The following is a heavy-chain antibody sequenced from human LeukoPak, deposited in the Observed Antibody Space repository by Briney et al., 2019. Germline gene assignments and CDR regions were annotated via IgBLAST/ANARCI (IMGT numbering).Heavy chain of an antibody. CDR2: IWYDGSNK. CDR3: ARGATVTTFVSSQRDYYYCHGMDV. D-gene: IGHD4-17*01. J-gene: IGHJ6*02. CDR1: GFTFSSYG. Sequence: GRSLRLSCAASGFTFSSYGMHWVRQAPGKGLEWVAVIWYDGSNKYYADSVKGRFTISRDNSKNTLYLQMNSLRAEDTAVYYCARGATVTTFVSSQRDYYYCHGMDVWGQGTTVTVSS. V-gene: IGHV3-33*01.